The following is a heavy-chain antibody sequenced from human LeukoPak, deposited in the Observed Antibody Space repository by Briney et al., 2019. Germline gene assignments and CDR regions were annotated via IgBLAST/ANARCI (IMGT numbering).Heavy chain of an antibody. CDR2: IDDSGNT. Sequence: PSETLSLTCTVSGGSISRYYWSWIRRPPGKGLEWIGYIDDSGNTNYNPSLKSQVTISVDKSKNQFSLKLSFVTAADTAMYYCARSDYHNSGSHTVFDAFDIWGQGTRVTVSS. CDR3: ARSDYHNSGSHTVFDAFDI. D-gene: IGHD3-10*01. J-gene: IGHJ3*02. CDR1: GGSISRYY. V-gene: IGHV4-59*01.